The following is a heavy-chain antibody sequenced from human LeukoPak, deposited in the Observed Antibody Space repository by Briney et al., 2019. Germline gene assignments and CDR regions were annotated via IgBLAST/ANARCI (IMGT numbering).Heavy chain of an antibody. J-gene: IGHJ4*02. CDR1: GFTFSSYW. CDR3: AKDSGDYYDSSGPSY. V-gene: IGHV3-7*01. CDR2: IKQDGSEK. D-gene: IGHD3-22*01. Sequence: GGSLRLSCAASGFTFSSYWMSWVRQAPGKGLEWVANIKQDGSEKYYVDSVKGRFTISRDNAKNSLYLQMNSLRAEDTAVYYCAKDSGDYYDSSGPSYWGQGTLVTVSS.